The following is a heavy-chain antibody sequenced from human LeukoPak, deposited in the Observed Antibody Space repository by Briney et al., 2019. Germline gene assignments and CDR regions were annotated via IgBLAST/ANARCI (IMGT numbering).Heavy chain of an antibody. V-gene: IGHV3-48*02. CDR3: ARDLGGRPTSGFDI. CDR2: ISSSSSTI. Sequence: GRSLRLSCAASGFTFSSYGMHWVRQPPGMRLEWVSYISSSSSTIHYTDSVKGRFTISRDNAKNSLYLQMNSLRDEDTAVFYCARDLGGRPTSGFDIWGQGTVVTVSS. CDR1: GFTFSSYG. J-gene: IGHJ3*02. D-gene: IGHD2/OR15-2a*01.